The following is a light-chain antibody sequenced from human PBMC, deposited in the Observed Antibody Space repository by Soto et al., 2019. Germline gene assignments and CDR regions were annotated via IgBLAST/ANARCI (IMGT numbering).Light chain of an antibody. CDR1: QGIATI. V-gene: IGKV1-9*01. CDR3: QQLNSFPIP. Sequence: IQLTQSPSSLSASVGDRVTISCRASQGIATILAWYQQKPGKAPKLLIYGASTLQSGVPSRFSGSGSGTDFTLTSSSLQPEDFATYYCQQLNSFPIPFGPGTKVDI. J-gene: IGKJ3*01. CDR2: GAS.